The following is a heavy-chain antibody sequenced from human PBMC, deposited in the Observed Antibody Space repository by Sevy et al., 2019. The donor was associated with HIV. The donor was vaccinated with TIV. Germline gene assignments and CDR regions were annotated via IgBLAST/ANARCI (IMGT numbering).Heavy chain of an antibody. CDR3: ARLFYGSADY. J-gene: IGHJ4*02. V-gene: IGHV3-7*03. Sequence: GESLKISCAASGFTFSSYWMSWVRQAPGKGLEWVATINQNGSETFYVDSVKGRFTISRHNHRKSLYLQMNSLSVEDTAVYYCARLFYGSADYWGQGTLVTVSS. D-gene: IGHD3-10*01. CDR1: GFTFSSYW. CDR2: INQNGSET.